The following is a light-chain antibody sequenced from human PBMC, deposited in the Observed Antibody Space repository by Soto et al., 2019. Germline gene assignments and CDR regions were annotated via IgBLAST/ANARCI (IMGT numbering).Light chain of an antibody. J-gene: IGLJ2*01. V-gene: IGLV3-21*04. CDR1: NIGSKS. CDR3: QVWDSSSDR. Sequence: SYELTQPPSVSVAPGKTARITCGGNNIGSKSVHWYQQKPDQAPVLVIYYDSDRPSGIPERFSGSNSGNTATLTISRVEAGDEADYYCQVWDSSSDRFGGGTKLTVL. CDR2: YDS.